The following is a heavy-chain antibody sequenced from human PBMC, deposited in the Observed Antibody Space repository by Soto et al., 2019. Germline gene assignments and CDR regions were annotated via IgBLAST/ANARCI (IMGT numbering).Heavy chain of an antibody. CDR1: GYTLTELS. Sequence: ASVKVSCKVSGYTLTELSMHWVRQAPGKGLEWMGGFDPEDGETIYAQKFQGRVTMTEETSTDTAYMELSSLRSEDTAVYYCATAITMVRGVIIRGNWFDPWGQGTLVTVSS. CDR3: ATAITMVRGVIIRGNWFDP. J-gene: IGHJ5*02. CDR2: FDPEDGET. V-gene: IGHV1-24*01. D-gene: IGHD3-10*01.